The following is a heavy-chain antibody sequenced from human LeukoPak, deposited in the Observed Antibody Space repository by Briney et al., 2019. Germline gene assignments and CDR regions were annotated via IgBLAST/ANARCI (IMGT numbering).Heavy chain of an antibody. CDR3: ARAYSSFYYYYMDV. CDR1: GGTFSSYA. D-gene: IGHD6-6*01. Sequence: ASVKVSCKASGGTFSSYAISWVRQAPGQGLEWMGGIIPIFGTANYAQKFQGGVTITTDESTSTAYMELSSLRSEDTAVYYCARAYSSFYYYYMDVWGKGTTVTVSS. V-gene: IGHV1-69*05. J-gene: IGHJ6*03. CDR2: IIPIFGTA.